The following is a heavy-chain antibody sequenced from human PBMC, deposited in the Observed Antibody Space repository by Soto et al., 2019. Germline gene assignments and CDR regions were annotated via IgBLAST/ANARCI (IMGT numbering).Heavy chain of an antibody. D-gene: IGHD5-18*01. J-gene: IGHJ4*02. CDR2: IYHSGST. CDR3: SIRTIYTSGYASVY. Sequence: SETLSLTCAVSGGSISSSNWWSWVRQPPGKGLEWIGEIYHSGSTNYNPSLKSRVTISVDKSKNQFSLKLSSVTAADTAVYYCSIRTIYTSGYASVYWGQGTLVTAPQ. V-gene: IGHV4-4*02. CDR1: GGSISSSNW.